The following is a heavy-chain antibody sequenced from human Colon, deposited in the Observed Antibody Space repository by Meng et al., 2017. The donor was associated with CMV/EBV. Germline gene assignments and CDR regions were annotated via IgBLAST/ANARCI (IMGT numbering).Heavy chain of an antibody. CDR1: GYTFIPYG. CDR2: INPNNGNT. V-gene: IGHV1-18*01. J-gene: IGHJ4*02. Sequence: SGYTFIPYGISWLRQAPGQGLEWMGWINPNNGNTVYAPRFRDRVTMTTDASTSTAYMELTSLTSDDTAVYYCARDWGDTTKVIVDYWGRGTLVTVSS. CDR3: ARDWGDTTKVIVDY. D-gene: IGHD3-16*01.